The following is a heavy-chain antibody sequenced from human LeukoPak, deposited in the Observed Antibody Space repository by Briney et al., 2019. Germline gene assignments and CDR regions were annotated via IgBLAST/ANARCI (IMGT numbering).Heavy chain of an antibody. CDR3: AKDFFRYCSGGTCFRSNAVDI. V-gene: IGHV3-53*05. CDR1: GFTVSSNY. CDR2: IYSGGST. Sequence: GGSLRLSCAASGFTVSSNYMSWVRQAPGKGLEWVSVIYSGGSTYYADSVKGRFTISRDNSKNTLYLQMNSLRAGDTAVYYCAKDFFRYCSGGTCFRSNAVDIWGQGTMVTVSS. D-gene: IGHD2-15*01. J-gene: IGHJ3*02.